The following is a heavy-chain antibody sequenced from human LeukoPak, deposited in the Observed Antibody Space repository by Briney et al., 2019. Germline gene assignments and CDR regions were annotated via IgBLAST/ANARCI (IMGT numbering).Heavy chain of an antibody. D-gene: IGHD3-16*01. CDR1: GFTFSSYG. V-gene: IGHV3-30*02. CDR2: IWYGGSNK. J-gene: IGHJ4*02. Sequence: GGSLRLSCAASGFTFSSYGMHWVRQAPGKGLEWVAVIWYGGSNKYYADSVKGRFTISRDNSKNTLYLQMNSLRAEDTAVYYCAKERGDYWGQGTLVTVSS. CDR3: AKERGDY.